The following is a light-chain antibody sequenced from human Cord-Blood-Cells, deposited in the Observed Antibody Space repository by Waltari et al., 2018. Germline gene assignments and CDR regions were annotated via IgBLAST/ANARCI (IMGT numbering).Light chain of an antibody. Sequence: SSELTQDPAVSVALGQTVRITCQGDSLRSYYASRYQQKAGQAPVLVIYGKNNRPSGIPDRFSGSSSGNTASLTITGAQAEDEADYYCNSRDSSGNHWVFGGGTKLTVL. CDR3: NSRDSSGNHWV. CDR2: GKN. V-gene: IGLV3-19*01. J-gene: IGLJ3*02. CDR1: SLRSYY.